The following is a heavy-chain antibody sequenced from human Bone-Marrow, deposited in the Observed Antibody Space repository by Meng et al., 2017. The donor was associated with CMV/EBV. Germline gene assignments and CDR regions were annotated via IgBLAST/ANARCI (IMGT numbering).Heavy chain of an antibody. CDR1: GFTFSNAW. Sequence: GESLKISCAASGFTFSNAWMSWVRQAPGKGLEWVGRIKSKTDGGTTDYAAPVKGRFTISRDNAKNSLYLQMNSLRAEDTAVYYCARRGIAALNDAFAIWGPGKMVNFSS. CDR3: ARRGIAALNDAFAI. CDR2: IKSKTDGGTT. V-gene: IGHV3-15*01. J-gene: IGHJ3*02. D-gene: IGHD6-13*01.